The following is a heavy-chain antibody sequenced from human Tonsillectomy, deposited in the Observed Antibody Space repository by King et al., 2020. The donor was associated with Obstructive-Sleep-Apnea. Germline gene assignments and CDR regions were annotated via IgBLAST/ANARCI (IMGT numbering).Heavy chain of an antibody. Sequence: VQLVESGGGLVKPGGSLRLSCAASGFTFSNAWMSWVRQAPGKGLEWVGRIKSKADGGTTDYAAPVKGRFTISRDDSKNTVYLQMNSLKTEDTAMYYCTTGFGALVVVFAYWGQRPLATVSS. V-gene: IGHV3-15*01. CDR1: GFTFSNAW. J-gene: IGHJ4*02. CDR3: TTGFGALVVVFAY. CDR2: IKSKADGGTT. D-gene: IGHD3-22*01.